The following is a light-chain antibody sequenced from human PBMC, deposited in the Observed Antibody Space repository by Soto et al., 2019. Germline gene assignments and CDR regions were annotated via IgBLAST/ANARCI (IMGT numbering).Light chain of an antibody. CDR1: SSDVGGYNY. Sequence: QSVLTQPRSVSGSPGQSVTISCTGTSSDVGGYNYVSWYQQHPGKAPKLMIYDVSKRPSGVPDRFSGSKSGNTASLTISGLQAEDEADYYCCSYAGSPRVFGTGIKVTVL. CDR2: DVS. V-gene: IGLV2-11*01. CDR3: CSYAGSPRV. J-gene: IGLJ1*01.